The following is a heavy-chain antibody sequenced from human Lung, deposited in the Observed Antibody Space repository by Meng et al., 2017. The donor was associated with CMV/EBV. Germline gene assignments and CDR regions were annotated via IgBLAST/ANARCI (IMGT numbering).Heavy chain of an antibody. V-gene: IGHV3-7*01. J-gene: IGHJ4*01. CDR1: EFTFSTYW. CDR3: ARVKKAVHFDN. D-gene: IGHD6-6*01. CDR2: IREDGSEQ. Sequence: GGSLRLXCAAAEFTFSTYWMSWVRQAPGKGLEWVANIREDGSEQHYADSVKGRFSISRDNAKNSLYLQMNSLRGEDTAVYYCARVKKAVHFDNWGQGTLVTVSS.